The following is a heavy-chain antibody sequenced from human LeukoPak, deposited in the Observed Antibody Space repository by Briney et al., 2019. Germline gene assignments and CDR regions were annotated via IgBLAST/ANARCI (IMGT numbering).Heavy chain of an antibody. D-gene: IGHD3-22*01. J-gene: IGHJ4*02. V-gene: IGHV4-4*09. CDR3: ARQTDYYDSSILDY. CDR1: GGSISSYY. Sequence: SETLSLTCTVSGGSISSYYWRWIRQPPGKGLEWIGYIYTSGSTNYNPSLKSRVTISVDTSKNQFSLKLSSVTAADTAVYYCARQTDYYDSSILDYWGQGTLVTVSS. CDR2: IYTSGST.